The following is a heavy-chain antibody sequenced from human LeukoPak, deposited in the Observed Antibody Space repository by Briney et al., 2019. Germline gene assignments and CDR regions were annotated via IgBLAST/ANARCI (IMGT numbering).Heavy chain of an antibody. D-gene: IGHD3-3*01. V-gene: IGHV4-39*01. CDR2: IYYSGGT. Sequence: SETLSLTCTVSGGSISSSSYYWGWIRQPPGKGLEWIGSIYYSGGTYYNPSLKSRVTISVDTSKNQFSLKLSSVTAADTAVYHCARQPNVDFHPYYFDYWGQGTLVTVSS. CDR1: GGSISSSSYY. CDR3: ARQPNVDFHPYYFDY. J-gene: IGHJ4*02.